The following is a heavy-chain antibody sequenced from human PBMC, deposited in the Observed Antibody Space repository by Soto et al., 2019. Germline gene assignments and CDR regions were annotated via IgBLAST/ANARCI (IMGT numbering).Heavy chain of an antibody. D-gene: IGHD3-22*01. Sequence: SETLSLTCAVYGGSFSGYYWSWIRQPPGKGLEWIGEINHSGSTNYNPSLKSRVTISVDTSKNQFSLKLSSVTAADTAVYYCARVSGRYYDSSGPPNWFDPWGQGTLVTVSS. CDR1: GGSFSGYY. J-gene: IGHJ5*02. V-gene: IGHV4-34*01. CDR2: INHSGST. CDR3: ARVSGRYYDSSGPPNWFDP.